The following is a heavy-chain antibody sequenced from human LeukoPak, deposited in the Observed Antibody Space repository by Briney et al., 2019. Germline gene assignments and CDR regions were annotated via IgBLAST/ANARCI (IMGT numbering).Heavy chain of an antibody. V-gene: IGHV3-30*03. Sequence: PGRSLSRSCAASGFSFSGYAIRWLRQAPGKGLEWVAVISSDGRDKHHADSVKGRFTISRDNSKNTLYLHTNSLRAEDTAVYYCARDLRRIADYYFDYWGQGTLVTVSS. D-gene: IGHD6-13*01. CDR2: ISSDGRDK. CDR1: GFSFSGYA. J-gene: IGHJ4*02. CDR3: ARDLRRIADYYFDY.